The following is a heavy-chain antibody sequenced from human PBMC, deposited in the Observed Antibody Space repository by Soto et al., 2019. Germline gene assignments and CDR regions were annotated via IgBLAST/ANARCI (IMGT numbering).Heavy chain of an antibody. CDR3: ARAPTTVVTPAAAFDI. CDR2: INHSGST. D-gene: IGHD4-17*01. V-gene: IGHV4-34*01. J-gene: IGHJ3*02. Sequence: SETLSLTRAVYGGSFSGYYWSWIRQPPGKGLGWIGEINHSGSTNYNPSLKSRVTISVDTSKNQFSLKLSSVTAADTAVYYCARAPTTVVTPAAAFDIWGQGTMVTVSS. CDR1: GGSFSGYY.